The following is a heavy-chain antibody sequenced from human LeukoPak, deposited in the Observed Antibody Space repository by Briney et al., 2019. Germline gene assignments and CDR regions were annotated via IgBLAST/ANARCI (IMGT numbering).Heavy chain of an antibody. CDR1: GFTFSSYG. Sequence: GGSLRLSCAASGFTFSSYGMHWVRQAPGKGLEWVAVISYDGSNKYYADSVKGRFTISRDNSKNTLYLRMNSLRAEDTAVYYCAKVGRRGYSGYDYFDYWGQGTLVTVSS. CDR3: AKVGRRGYSGYDYFDY. J-gene: IGHJ4*02. V-gene: IGHV3-30*18. CDR2: ISYDGSNK. D-gene: IGHD5-12*01.